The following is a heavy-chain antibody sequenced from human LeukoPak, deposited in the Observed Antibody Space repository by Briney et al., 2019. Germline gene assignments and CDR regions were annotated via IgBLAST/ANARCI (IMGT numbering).Heavy chain of an antibody. D-gene: IGHD1-26*01. CDR2: ISYDGSNK. CDR3: AKEYSGTFSPFPSYFDC. CDR1: GFTFSSYG. Sequence: GGSLRLSCTASGFTFSSYGMHWVRQAPGKGLEWVALISYDGSNKYYADSVKGRFTISRDNSKNTLYLQMNSLRAEDTAVYYCAKEYSGTFSPFPSYFDCWGQGTLVTVSS. V-gene: IGHV3-30*18. J-gene: IGHJ4*02.